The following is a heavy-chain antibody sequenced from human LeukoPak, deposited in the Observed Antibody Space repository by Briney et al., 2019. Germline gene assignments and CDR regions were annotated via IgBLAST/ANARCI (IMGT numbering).Heavy chain of an antibody. CDR2: ISYDGSNK. CDR3: ARGRGHIYDPNTTGWFDP. J-gene: IGHJ5*02. D-gene: IGHD3-3*01. V-gene: IGHV3-30*04. CDR1: GYIFSTYG. Sequence: QAGGSLRLSCAASGYIFSTYGMHWVRQAPGKGLEWVAVISYDGSNKYYADSAKGRFTISRDNSKNTLYLQMNSLRAEDTAVYYCARGRGHIYDPNTTGWFDPWGQGTLVTVSS.